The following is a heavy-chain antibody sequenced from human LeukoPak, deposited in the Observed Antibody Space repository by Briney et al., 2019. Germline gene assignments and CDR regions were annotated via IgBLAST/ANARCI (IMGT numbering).Heavy chain of an antibody. CDR2: IYHSGST. CDR3: ARVGGNLPKDV. D-gene: IGHD3-16*01. J-gene: IGHJ6*04. Sequence: SETLSLTCTVSGGSISSGGYYWSWIRQPPGKGLEWIGYIYHSGSTYYNPSLKSRVTISVDRSKNQFSLKLSSMTAADTAVYYCARVGGNLPKDVWGKGTTVTVSS. V-gene: IGHV4-30-2*01. CDR1: GGSISSGGYY.